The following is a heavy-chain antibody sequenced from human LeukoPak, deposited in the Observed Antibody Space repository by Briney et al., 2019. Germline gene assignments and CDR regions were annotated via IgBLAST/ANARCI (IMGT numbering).Heavy chain of an antibody. CDR3: AREIVITGTKNFDY. CDR1: GFTFSSYE. D-gene: IGHD1-20*01. V-gene: IGHV3-48*03. J-gene: IGHJ4*02. CDR2: ISSSGSTI. Sequence: GGSPRLSCAASGFTFSSYEMNWVRQAPGKGLEWVSYISSSGSTIYYADAVKGRFTISRDNAKNSLYVQMNSLRAEDTAVYYCAREIVITGTKNFDYWGQGTLVTVSS.